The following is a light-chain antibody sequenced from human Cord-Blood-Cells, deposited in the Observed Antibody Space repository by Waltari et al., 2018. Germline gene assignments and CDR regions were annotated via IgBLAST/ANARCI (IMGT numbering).Light chain of an antibody. CDR1: SSDVGGYNY. Sequence: QSALTQPASVSGSPGQAITISCTGTSSDVGGYNYVSWYQQHPGKAPKLMIYDVSNRPSGFSNRFSGSKSVNTASLTISGLQAEDEADYYCSSYTSSSTLVFGTGTKVTVL. CDR3: SSYTSSSTLV. CDR2: DVS. V-gene: IGLV2-14*03. J-gene: IGLJ1*01.